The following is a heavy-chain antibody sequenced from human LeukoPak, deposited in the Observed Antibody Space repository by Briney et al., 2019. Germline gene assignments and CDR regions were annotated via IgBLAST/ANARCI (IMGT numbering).Heavy chain of an antibody. CDR2: MNPNSGNT. D-gene: IGHD3-10*01. CDR1: GYTFTSYD. V-gene: IGHV1-8*01. Sequence: GASVKVSCKASGYTFTSYDINWVRQATGQGLEWMGWMNPNSGNTGYAQKFQGRVTMTRNTSISTACMELSSLRSEDTAVYYCAARYYYGSGSYGQDYYYYGMDVWGQGTTVTVSS. J-gene: IGHJ6*02. CDR3: AARYYYGSGSYGQDYYYYGMDV.